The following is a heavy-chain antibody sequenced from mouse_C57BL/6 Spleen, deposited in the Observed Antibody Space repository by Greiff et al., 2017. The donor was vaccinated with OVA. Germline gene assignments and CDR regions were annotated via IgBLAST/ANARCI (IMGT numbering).Heavy chain of an antibody. Sequence: VQLQQSGTVLARPGASVKMSCKTSGYTFTSYRMHWVKQRPGQGLEWIGAIYPGNSDTSYNQKFKGKAKLTAVTSASTAYMELSSLTNEDSAVYYCTRFYGSTWYFDVWGTGTTVTVSS. CDR1: GYTFTSYR. CDR3: TRFYGSTWYFDV. CDR2: IYPGNSDT. V-gene: IGHV1-5*01. D-gene: IGHD1-1*01. J-gene: IGHJ1*03.